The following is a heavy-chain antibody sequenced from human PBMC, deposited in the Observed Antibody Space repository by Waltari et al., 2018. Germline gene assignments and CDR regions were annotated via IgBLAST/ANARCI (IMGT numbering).Heavy chain of an antibody. CDR3: AREERQQLVKAFDI. J-gene: IGHJ3*02. V-gene: IGHV4-61*02. D-gene: IGHD6-13*01. CDR1: GGSISSGSYY. CDR2: ISTSGST. Sequence: QVQLQESGPGLVKPSQTLSLTCTVSGGSISSGSYYWSWIRQPAGKGLEWIGRISTSGSTNYNPSLKSRVTRSVDTSKNQFSLKLSSVTAADTAVYYCAREERQQLVKAFDIWGQGTMVTVSS.